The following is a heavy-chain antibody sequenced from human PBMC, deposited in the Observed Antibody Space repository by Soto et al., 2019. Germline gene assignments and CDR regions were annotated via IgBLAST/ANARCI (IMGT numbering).Heavy chain of an antibody. D-gene: IGHD2-21*01. Sequence: QVQLVESGGGVIQPGRSLRLSCAASGLTFSLCAMHWVRQAPGKGLEWVAVISYDEKHKFYADSVKGRFSISRDNSRNTLFLQMNSLTAEDTAVYYCARGDGTVEAYCGTACFTYWGQGTLVTVSS. CDR3: ARGDGTVEAYCGTACFTY. J-gene: IGHJ4*02. CDR2: ISYDEKHK. CDR1: GLTFSLCA. V-gene: IGHV3-30*04.